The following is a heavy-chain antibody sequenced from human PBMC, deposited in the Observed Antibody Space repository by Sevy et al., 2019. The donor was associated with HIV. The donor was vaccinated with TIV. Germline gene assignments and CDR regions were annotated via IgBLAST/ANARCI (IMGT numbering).Heavy chain of an antibody. CDR3: AKLWFAEGWFDT. Sequence: ASVKVSCKASGYTFTDYYIHWVRQAPGQGLEWMGWINCNSGATNYAQKFQGRVTMTRDTSISTAYMEMSGLRSDDTAVYYCAKLWFAEGWFDTWGQGTLVTVSS. CDR2: INCNSGAT. J-gene: IGHJ5*02. V-gene: IGHV1-2*02. CDR1: GYTFTDYY. D-gene: IGHD3-10*01.